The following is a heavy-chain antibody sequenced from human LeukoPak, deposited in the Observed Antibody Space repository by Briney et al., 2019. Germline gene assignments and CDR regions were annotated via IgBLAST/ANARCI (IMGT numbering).Heavy chain of an antibody. CDR1: GYTFTSYG. V-gene: IGHV1-18*01. D-gene: IGHD6-13*01. Sequence: GASVKVSCKASGYTFTSYGISWVRQAPGQGPEWMGWISVYNDHTNYAQKLQGRVTMTKDTSTSTAYMELRSLRSDDTAVYYCARARGAAAEVDYWGQGTLVTVSS. CDR2: ISVYNDHT. CDR3: ARARGAAAEVDY. J-gene: IGHJ4*02.